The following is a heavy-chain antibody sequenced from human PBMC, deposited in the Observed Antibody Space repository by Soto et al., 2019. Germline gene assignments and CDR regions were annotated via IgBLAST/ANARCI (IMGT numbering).Heavy chain of an antibody. J-gene: IGHJ6*02. D-gene: IGHD3-3*01. Sequence: PGESLKISCKGSGYSFTSYWIGWVRQMPGKCLEWMGIIYPGDSDTRYSPSFQGQVTISVDKSISTAYLQWSSLKATDTAMYYCARHAYDFWSGHPNPRYHYSMDVWGQGTTVTVSS. CDR1: GYSFTSYW. V-gene: IGHV5-51*01. CDR3: ARHAYDFWSGHPNPRYHYSMDV. CDR2: IYPGDSDT.